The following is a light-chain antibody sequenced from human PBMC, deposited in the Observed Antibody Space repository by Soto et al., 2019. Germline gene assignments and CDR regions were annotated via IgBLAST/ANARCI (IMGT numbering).Light chain of an antibody. CDR1: QSVSRSS. CDR3: QQYGTSPIFT. CDR2: GAS. V-gene: IGKV3-20*01. J-gene: IGKJ3*01. Sequence: EIVLTQSPGTLSLSPGESATLSCRASQSVSRSSLAWYQQKPGQAPRLLIYGASGRATGIPDRFSGSGSGTDFTLTISRLEPEDFAVYYCQQYGTSPIFTFGPGTKVDIK.